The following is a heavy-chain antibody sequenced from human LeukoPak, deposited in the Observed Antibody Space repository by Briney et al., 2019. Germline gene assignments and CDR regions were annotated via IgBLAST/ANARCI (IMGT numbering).Heavy chain of an antibody. J-gene: IGHJ4*02. V-gene: IGHV3-48*01. CDR1: GFTFSSYG. CDR3: ARVSDYRDFDY. D-gene: IGHD4-11*01. CDR2: ISSSSSTI. Sequence: PGGSLRLSCAASGFTFSSYGMNWVRQAPGKGLEWVSYISSSSSTIYYADSVKGRFPISRDNAKNSLYLQMNSLRAEDTAVYYCARVSDYRDFDYWGQGTLVTVSS.